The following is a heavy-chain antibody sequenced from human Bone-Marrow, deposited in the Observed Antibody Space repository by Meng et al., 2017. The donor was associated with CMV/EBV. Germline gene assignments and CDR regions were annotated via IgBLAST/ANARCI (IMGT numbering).Heavy chain of an antibody. CDR3: ARRSWVNSGWYVDD. J-gene: IGHJ4*02. CDR2: INESGNT. V-gene: IGHV4-34*01. Sequence: SETLSLTCAVYGGTFSGYYWNWIRQPAGKGLEWMGEINESGNTNYNPSLKSRVTTSVDTSKNQFSLRLTSVTAADTAVYFCARRSWVNSGWYVDDWGQGARVTIYS. CDR1: GGTFSGYY. D-gene: IGHD6-19*01.